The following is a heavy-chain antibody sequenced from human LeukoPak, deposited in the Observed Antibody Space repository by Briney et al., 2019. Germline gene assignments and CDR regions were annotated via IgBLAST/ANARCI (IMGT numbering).Heavy chain of an antibody. CDR2: VYGGGKT. J-gene: IGHJ4*02. V-gene: IGHV3-53*01. CDR1: GFTLSDHY. Sequence: GGSLRLSCVASGFTLSDHYMAWVRQAPGKGLEWVSVVYGGGKTYYADSVKGRFTISRDNSKNTLFLQMNNLRAEDTAVYFCGRDAADVYNYGIQYWGQGTLVTVSS. D-gene: IGHD5-24*01. CDR3: GRDAADVYNYGIQY.